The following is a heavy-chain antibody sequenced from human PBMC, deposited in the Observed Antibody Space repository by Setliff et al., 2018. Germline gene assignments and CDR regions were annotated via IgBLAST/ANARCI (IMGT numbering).Heavy chain of an antibody. CDR1: GYTFNIYG. V-gene: IGHV1-18*01. D-gene: IGHD2-15*01. J-gene: IGHJ4*02. CDR2: ISAYKGNT. CDR3: ARGAPGRYCSGGSCSYFDY. Sequence: ASVKVSCKASGYTFNIYGISWVRQAPGQGLEWMGWISAYKGNTNYAQKFQGRVTMTRNTSISTAYMELSSLRSEDTAVYYCARGAPGRYCSGGSCSYFDYWGQGILVTVSS.